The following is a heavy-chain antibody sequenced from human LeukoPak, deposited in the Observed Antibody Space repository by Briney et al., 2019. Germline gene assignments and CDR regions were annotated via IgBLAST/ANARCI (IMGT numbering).Heavy chain of an antibody. CDR3: AKGNGRTTVTRIDY. V-gene: IGHV3-23*01. D-gene: IGHD4-11*01. J-gene: IGHJ4*02. Sequence: AGGSLRLSCAASGFTFSSYAMNWVRQAPGKGLEWVSTISGSGGDTYYADSVKGRFTISRDNSKNTLYLQMNSLRAEDTAVYYCAKGNGRTTVTRIDYWGQGTLVTVSS. CDR1: GFTFSSYA. CDR2: ISGSGGDT.